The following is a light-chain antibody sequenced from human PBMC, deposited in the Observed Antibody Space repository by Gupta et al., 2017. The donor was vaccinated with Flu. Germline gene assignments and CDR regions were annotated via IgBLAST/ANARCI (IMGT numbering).Light chain of an antibody. CDR2: DAS. J-gene: IGKJ1*01. Sequence: PFSLSSSGGDRGTNTCQASQDIKEFLDLYQQKPKKAPKLLIYDASNLEKGVPSRFTGSGSGTHLTFTISSLRPEDFATYFCQQYENLPTFGQGTKVEIK. V-gene: IGKV1-33*01. CDR3: QQYENLPT. CDR1: QDIKEF.